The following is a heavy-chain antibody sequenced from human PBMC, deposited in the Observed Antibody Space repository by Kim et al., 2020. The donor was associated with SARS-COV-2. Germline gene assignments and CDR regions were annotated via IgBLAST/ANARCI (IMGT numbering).Heavy chain of an antibody. V-gene: IGHV1-18*01. Sequence: AQKLQGRVTMTTDTSTSTAYMELRSLRSDDTAVYYCARGQIAVAATFDYWGQGTLVTVSS. J-gene: IGHJ4*02. D-gene: IGHD6-19*01. CDR3: ARGQIAVAATFDY.